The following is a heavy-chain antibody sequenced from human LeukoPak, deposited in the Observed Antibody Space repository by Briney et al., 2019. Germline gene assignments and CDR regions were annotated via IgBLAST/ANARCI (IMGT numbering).Heavy chain of an antibody. CDR1: GFTFSSYA. J-gene: IGHJ5*02. CDR2: IWSDTTNK. D-gene: IGHD6-13*01. Sequence: GGSLRLSCSASGFTFSSYAMHSVRQAPGKGLEWVAVIWSDTTNKYYADSVKGRFTISRDNSKNTLYLQMSSLRAEDTAVYYCARVCRPEGRLVIAAAGIWFDPWGQGTLVTVSS. CDR3: ARVCRPEGRLVIAAAGIWFDP. V-gene: IGHV3-33*01.